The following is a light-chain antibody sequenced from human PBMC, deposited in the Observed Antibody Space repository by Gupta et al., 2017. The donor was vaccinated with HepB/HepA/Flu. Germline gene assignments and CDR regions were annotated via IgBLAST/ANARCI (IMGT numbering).Light chain of an antibody. CDR2: GAY. CDR1: QSVSSSY. J-gene: IGKJ5*01. V-gene: IGKV3-20*01. Sequence: EIVLTQSPGTLSLSPGERATLSCRASQSVSSSYLAWYQQKGGQAPRRHIYGAYSRATGSRDRVRGSGSGRDVTGTMSRLDPEELAAYYCQQYGSSPPVHPLITFGQGTRVEIK. CDR3: QQYGSSPPVHPLIT.